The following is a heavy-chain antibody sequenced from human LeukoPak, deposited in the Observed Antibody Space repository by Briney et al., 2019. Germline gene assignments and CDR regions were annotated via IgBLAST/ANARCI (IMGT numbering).Heavy chain of an antibody. Sequence: SETLSLTCTVSGGSISSYYWSWLRQPPGKGLEWIGYIYYSGSTNYNPSLKSRVTISVDTSKNQFSLKLSSVTAADTAVYYCAYYGRYPAWGQGTLVTVSS. D-gene: IGHD4-17*01. CDR1: GGSISSYY. CDR2: IYYSGST. V-gene: IGHV4-59*01. CDR3: AYYGRYPA. J-gene: IGHJ4*02.